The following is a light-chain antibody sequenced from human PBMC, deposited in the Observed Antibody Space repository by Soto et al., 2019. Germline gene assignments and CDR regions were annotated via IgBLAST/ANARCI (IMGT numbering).Light chain of an antibody. CDR3: QSYDSSLSAVV. CDR1: SSNIGAGYD. J-gene: IGLJ2*01. CDR2: GNN. V-gene: IGLV1-40*01. Sequence: QSVLTQPPSVSGAPGQRVTISCTGSSSNIGAGYDVHWYQQLPGTAPKLLIFGNNYRPSGVPDRFSGSKSGTSASLAITGLQAEDEADYYCQSYDSSLSAVVFGGGTKLTV.